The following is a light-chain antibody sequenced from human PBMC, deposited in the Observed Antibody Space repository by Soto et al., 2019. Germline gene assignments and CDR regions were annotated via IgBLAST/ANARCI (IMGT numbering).Light chain of an antibody. CDR2: EDS. J-gene: IGLJ2*01. CDR3: CSYAGSSTSV. V-gene: IGLV2-23*01. CDR1: SSDVGRYNL. Sequence: QSVLTQPASVSGSPGQSITISCTGTSSDVGRYNLVSWYQQYPGKAPKLMIYEDSKRPSGVSNRFSGSKSGNTASLTISGLQAEDEADYYCCSYAGSSTSVFGGGTKLTVL.